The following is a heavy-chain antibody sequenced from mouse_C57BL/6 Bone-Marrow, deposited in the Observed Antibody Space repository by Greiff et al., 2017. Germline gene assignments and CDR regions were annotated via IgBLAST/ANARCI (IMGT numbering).Heavy chain of an antibody. Sequence: EVMLVESGGGLVQPEGSLKLSCAASGFTFSDYGMAWVRQAPRKGPEWVAFISNLAYSIYYADTVTGRFTISRENAKNTLYLEMSSLRSEDTAMYYCARFYSNFLYAMDYWGQGTSVTVSS. J-gene: IGHJ4*01. CDR2: ISNLAYSI. CDR3: ARFYSNFLYAMDY. CDR1: GFTFSDYG. V-gene: IGHV5-15*01. D-gene: IGHD2-5*01.